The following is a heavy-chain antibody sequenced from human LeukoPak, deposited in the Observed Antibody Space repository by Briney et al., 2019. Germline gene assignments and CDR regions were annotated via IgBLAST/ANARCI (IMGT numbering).Heavy chain of an antibody. Sequence: SETLSLTCTVSGGSTSSLTYYWGWIRQPPGEGLEWIASIYYGGTTYYNPSLKGRVAISVNRSNDQFSLRLSSVNAADTAVYFCTGYSAGWSSGGGYWGQGTVVTVSS. J-gene: IGHJ4*02. D-gene: IGHD6-19*01. CDR3: TGYSAGWSSGGGY. CDR1: GGSTSSLTYY. CDR2: IYYGGTT. V-gene: IGHV4-39*01.